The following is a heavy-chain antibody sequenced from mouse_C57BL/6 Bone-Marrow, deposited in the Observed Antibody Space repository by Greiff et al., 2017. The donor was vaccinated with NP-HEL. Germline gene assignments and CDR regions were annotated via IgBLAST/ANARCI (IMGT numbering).Heavy chain of an antibody. V-gene: IGHV1-80*01. CDR1: GYAFSSYW. CDR2: IYPGDGDT. D-gene: IGHD2-4*01. J-gene: IGHJ2*01. Sequence: VQLQQSGAELVKPGASVKISCKASGYAFSSYWMNWVKQRPGKGLEWIGQIYPGDGDTNYNGKFKGKATLTADKSSSTAYMQLSLLTSEDSAVYFCARGLRRRYYFDYWGQGTTLTVSS. CDR3: ARGLRRRYYFDY.